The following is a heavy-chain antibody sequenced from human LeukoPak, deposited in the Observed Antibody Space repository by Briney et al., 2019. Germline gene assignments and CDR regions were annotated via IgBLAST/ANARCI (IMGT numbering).Heavy chain of an antibody. V-gene: IGHV4-59*01. Sequence: SETLSLSCTVSGGSISSYYWSWIRQPPGKELEWIGYIYYSGSTNYNPSLKSRVTISVDTSKNQFSLKLSSVTAADTAVYYCARFLEWSRYFYYYGMDVWGQGTTVTVSS. CDR3: ARFLEWSRYFYYYGMDV. CDR1: GGSISSYY. D-gene: IGHD3-3*01. J-gene: IGHJ6*02. CDR2: IYYSGST.